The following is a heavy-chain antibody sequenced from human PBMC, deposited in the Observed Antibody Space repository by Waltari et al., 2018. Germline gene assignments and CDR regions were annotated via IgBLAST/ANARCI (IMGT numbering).Heavy chain of an antibody. J-gene: IGHJ3*02. D-gene: IGHD6-13*01. CDR3: ANRYSSSWSPWGAFDI. Sequence: EVQLVESGGGLVQPGGSLRLSCAASGFTFSSYAMSWVRQAPGKGLEWVSAISGSGGSTYYADSVKGRFTISRDNSKNTLYLQMNSLRAEDTAVYYCANRYSSSWSPWGAFDIWGQGTMVTVSS. CDR1: GFTFSSYA. CDR2: ISGSGGST. V-gene: IGHV3-23*04.